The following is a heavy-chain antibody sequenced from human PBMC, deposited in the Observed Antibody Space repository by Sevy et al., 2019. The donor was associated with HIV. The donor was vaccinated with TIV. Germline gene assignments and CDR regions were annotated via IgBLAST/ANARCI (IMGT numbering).Heavy chain of an antibody. J-gene: IGHJ5*01. CDR3: AKGIGYSNGWYSWFDS. D-gene: IGHD6-19*01. Sequence: GGSLRLSCVASGFTFDDYAMHWVRQAPGKGPEWVSGSSWNSGSIGYAGSVKGRFTISRDKAKNSLYLKMNSLRVEVTALYYCAKGIGYSNGWYSWFDSWGQGTLVTVSS. CDR1: GFTFDDYA. V-gene: IGHV3-9*01. CDR2: SSWNSGSI.